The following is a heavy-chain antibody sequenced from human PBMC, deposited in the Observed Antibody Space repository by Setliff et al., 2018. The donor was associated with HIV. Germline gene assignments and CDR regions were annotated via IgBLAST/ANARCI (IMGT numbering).Heavy chain of an antibody. D-gene: IGHD1-26*01. Sequence: LRLSCAASGFTFNTYGMHWVRQAPGKGLDWVAFIRYDGRNKSYADSVQGRFTISRDNFKNTLFLQMNSLRPEDTAVYYCAKFVGPTSWDRTYFDLWGRGTLVTVSS. CDR1: GFTFNTYG. J-gene: IGHJ2*01. V-gene: IGHV3-30*02. CDR3: AKFVGPTSWDRTYFDL. CDR2: IRYDGRNK.